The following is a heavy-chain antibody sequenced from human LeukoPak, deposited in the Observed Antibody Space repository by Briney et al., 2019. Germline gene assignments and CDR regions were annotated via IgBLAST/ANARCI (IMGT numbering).Heavy chain of an antibody. CDR3: AKERACSGSSSVAYYFDS. CDR2: ISASSSFI. D-gene: IGHD2-2*01. Sequence: GGSLRLSCAASGVTFSHDGMDWVRQAPGQGLEWVSSISASSSFIWYADSVKGRFTISRDNAKSSLFLPMDSLRAEDTAIYYCAKERACSGSSSVAYYFDSWGQGTLVTVSS. CDR1: GVTFSHDG. V-gene: IGHV3-21*06. J-gene: IGHJ4*02.